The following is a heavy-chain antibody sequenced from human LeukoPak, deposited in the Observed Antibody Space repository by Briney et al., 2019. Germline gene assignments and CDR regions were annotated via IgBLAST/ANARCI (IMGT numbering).Heavy chain of an antibody. CDR3: ARDAYDFWSGYYFPNYYYYGMDV. D-gene: IGHD3-3*01. CDR2: INPNSGGT. J-gene: IGHJ6*02. Sequence: ASVNVSCKASGYTFTGYYMHWVRQAPGQGLEGMGWINPNSGGTNYAQKFQGRVTMTRDTSISTAYMELSRLRSDDTAVYYCARDAYDFWSGYYFPNYYYYGMDVWGQGTTVTVSS. CDR1: GYTFTGYY. V-gene: IGHV1-2*02.